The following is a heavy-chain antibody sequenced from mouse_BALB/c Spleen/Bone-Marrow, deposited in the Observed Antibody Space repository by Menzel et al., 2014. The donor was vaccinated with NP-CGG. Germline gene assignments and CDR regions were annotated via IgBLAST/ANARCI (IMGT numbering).Heavy chain of an antibody. CDR1: GFTFSSYG. Sequence: DVHLVVPGGGLVKPGGSLKPSCAAPGFTFSSYGMSWVRQTPEKRLEWVATISGGGNYTYYPDSVKGRFTISRDNAKNNLYLQMSSLRAEDTALYYCARGHYRYDAYAMDYWGQGTSVTVS. J-gene: IGHJ4*01. V-gene: IGHV5-9-2*01. CDR2: ISGGGNYT. D-gene: IGHD2-14*01. CDR3: ARGHYRYDAYAMDY.